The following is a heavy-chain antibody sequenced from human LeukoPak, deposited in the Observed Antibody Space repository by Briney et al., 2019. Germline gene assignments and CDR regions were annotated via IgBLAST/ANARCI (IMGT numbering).Heavy chain of an antibody. Sequence: GGSLRLSCAASGFTFSSYSMNWVRQAPGKGLEWVSSISSSSSYIYYADSVKGRFTISRDNAKNALYLQMNSLRAEDTAVYYCLGVQLLFGGGYYFDYWGQGTLVTVSS. J-gene: IGHJ4*02. CDR2: ISSSSSYI. V-gene: IGHV3-21*01. CDR3: LGVQLLFGGGYYFDY. CDR1: GFTFSSYS. D-gene: IGHD2-2*01.